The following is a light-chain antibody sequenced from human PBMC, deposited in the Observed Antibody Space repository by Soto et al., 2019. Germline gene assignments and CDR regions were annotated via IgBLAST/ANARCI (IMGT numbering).Light chain of an antibody. CDR3: QQYDTYST. CDR2: DAS. J-gene: IGKJ4*01. Sequence: DIQMTQSPSTLSASVGDRVTITCRASQSVRGYLAWYQQKPGQAPKLLIFDASTLESGVPSRFSGSGSGAEFTLTISSLQLDDFATYCCQQYDTYSTFGGGTKVEVK. CDR1: QSVRGY. V-gene: IGKV1-5*01.